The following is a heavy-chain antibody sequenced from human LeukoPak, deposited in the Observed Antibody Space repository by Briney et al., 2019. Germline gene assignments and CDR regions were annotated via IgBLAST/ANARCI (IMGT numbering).Heavy chain of an antibody. V-gene: IGHV3-30*02. Sequence: GGSLRLSCAASGFTFSSYGMHWVRQAPGKGLEWVAFIRYGGSNKYYADSVKGRFTISRDNSKNTLYLQMNSLRAEDTAVYYCAKDLSDYVWGSYRPYYWGQGTLVTVSS. J-gene: IGHJ4*02. D-gene: IGHD3-16*02. CDR3: AKDLSDYVWGSYRPYY. CDR2: IRYGGSNK. CDR1: GFTFSSYG.